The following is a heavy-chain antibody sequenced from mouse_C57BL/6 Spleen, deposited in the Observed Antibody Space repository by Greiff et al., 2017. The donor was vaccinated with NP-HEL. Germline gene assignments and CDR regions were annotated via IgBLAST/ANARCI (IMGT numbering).Heavy chain of an antibody. CDR2: INPNNGGT. Sequence: VQLQQSGPELVKPGASVKMSCKASGYTFTDYNMHWVKQSHGKSLEWIGYINPNNGGTSYNQKFKGKATLTVNKSSSTAYMELRSLTSEDSAVYYCARGIYYGNYFDYWGKGTTLTVSS. D-gene: IGHD2-1*01. CDR3: ARGIYYGNYFDY. V-gene: IGHV1-22*01. CDR1: GYTFTDYN. J-gene: IGHJ2*01.